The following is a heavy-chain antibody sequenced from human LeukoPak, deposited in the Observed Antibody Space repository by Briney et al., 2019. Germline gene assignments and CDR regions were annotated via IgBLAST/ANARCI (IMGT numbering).Heavy chain of an antibody. J-gene: IGHJ3*02. V-gene: IGHV3-9*01. CDR2: ISWNSGSI. D-gene: IGHD2-15*01. Sequence: PGGSLRLSCAASGFTFDVYAMHWVRQAPGKGLEWVSGISWNSGSIGYADSVKGRFTISRDNAKNSLYLQMNSLRAEDTALYYCAKDYSDQEDAFDIWGQGTMVTVSS. CDR3: AKDYSDQEDAFDI. CDR1: GFTFDVYA.